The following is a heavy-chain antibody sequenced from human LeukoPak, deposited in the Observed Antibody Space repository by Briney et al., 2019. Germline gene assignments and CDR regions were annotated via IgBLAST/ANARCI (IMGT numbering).Heavy chain of an antibody. CDR1: GYTFTAYY. V-gene: IGHV1-2*02. J-gene: IGHJ4*02. CDR3: ARDYYDTSGYGSFDY. CDR2: INPNSGGT. D-gene: IGHD3-22*01. Sequence: ASVRVSCKASGYTFTAYYMHWVRQAPGQGLEWMGWINPNSGGTNYAQKFQGRVTMTRDTSISTAYMELSRLRSDDTAVFYCARDYYDTSGYGSFDYWGQGTLVTVSS.